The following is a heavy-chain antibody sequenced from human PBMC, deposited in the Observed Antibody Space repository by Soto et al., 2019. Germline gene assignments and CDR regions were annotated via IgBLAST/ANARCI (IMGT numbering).Heavy chain of an antibody. D-gene: IGHD3-22*01. J-gene: IGHJ4*02. CDR3: AKDPYYDSSGYPYYFDY. Sequence: EVQLLESGGGLVQPGGSLRLSCAASGFTFSSYAMSWVRQAPGKGLEWVSAISGSGGNTYYADSVKGRFTISRDNSKNTLYLQMNSLRAEDTAVYYCAKDPYYDSSGYPYYFDYWGQGTLVTVSS. V-gene: IGHV3-23*01. CDR2: ISGSGGNT. CDR1: GFTFSSYA.